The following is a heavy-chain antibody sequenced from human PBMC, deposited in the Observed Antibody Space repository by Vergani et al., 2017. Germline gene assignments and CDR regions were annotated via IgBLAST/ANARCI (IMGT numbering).Heavy chain of an antibody. CDR2: IYYSGST. V-gene: IGHV4-30-4*08. Sequence: QVQLQESGPGLVKPSQTLSLTCTVSGGSISSGDYYWSWIRQPPGKGLELLGYIYYSGSTYYNPSLKSRVTISVDTSKHQFSLTLSSVTAADTAVYYCARGGYYSYGSQIDYWGQGTLVTVSS. D-gene: IGHD5-18*01. CDR1: GGSISSGDYY. J-gene: IGHJ4*02. CDR3: ARGGYYSYGSQIDY.